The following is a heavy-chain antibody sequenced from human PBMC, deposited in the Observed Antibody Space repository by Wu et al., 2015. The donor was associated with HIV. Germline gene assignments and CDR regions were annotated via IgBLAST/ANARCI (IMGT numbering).Heavy chain of an antibody. V-gene: IGHV1-18*01. D-gene: IGHD5/OR15-5a*01. J-gene: IGHJ1*01. CDR1: GYTFTSYG. CDR2: ISAYNGDT. Sequence: QVQLVQSGAEVKKPGASVKVSCKASGYTFTSYGLSWVRQAPGQGLEWMGWISAYNGDTNYAQNLQGRVTMTTDTSTSTAYMELRSLRFGDTAVYYCARFLATVSPRDEYLQEWGPGTLVIVSS. CDR3: ARFLATVSPRDEYLQE.